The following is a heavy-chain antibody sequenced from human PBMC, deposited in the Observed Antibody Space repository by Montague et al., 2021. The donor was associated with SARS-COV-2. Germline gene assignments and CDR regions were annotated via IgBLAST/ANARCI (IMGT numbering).Heavy chain of an antibody. V-gene: IGHV3-48*02. CDR3: ARGRGSCIDY. J-gene: IGHJ4*02. CDR2: ISTSSDII. Sequence: SLRLSCAASGFTFTSYSMSWVRQAPGAGLEWVSFISTSSDIIIYRDSVKGRFTISRDNAKNSVYLQMNSLRDEDTALYYCARGRGSCIDYWGQGTLVSVSS. D-gene: IGHD1-26*01. CDR1: GFTFTSYS.